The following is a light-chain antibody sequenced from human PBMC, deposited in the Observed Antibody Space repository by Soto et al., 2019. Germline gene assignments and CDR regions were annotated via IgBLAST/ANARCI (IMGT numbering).Light chain of an antibody. J-gene: IGKJ5*01. CDR3: QQYNSWPPIP. CDR1: QSVSKY. CDR2: DAS. Sequence: GLTQSPGTLSLTQGERATLSCRASQSVSKYLAWYQQKPGQAPRLLIYDASSRATGIPARFSGGGSGTEFTLTISSLQSEDFAVYYCQQYNSWPPIPFGQGGRPAIK. V-gene: IGKV3D-15*01.